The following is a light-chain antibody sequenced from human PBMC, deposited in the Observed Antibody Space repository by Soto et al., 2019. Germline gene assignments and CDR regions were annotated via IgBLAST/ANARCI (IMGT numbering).Light chain of an antibody. Sequence: EIVLTQSPATLSLSPGERATLSCRASQSVGSFLAWYQQKSGQTPRLLIYDASNRAPGIPARFGGSGSGTAFTLTISSLEPEDFAVYYCQQRSDWLGTFGPGTKVDIK. CDR3: QQRSDWLGT. J-gene: IGKJ3*01. CDR1: QSVGSF. V-gene: IGKV3-11*01. CDR2: DAS.